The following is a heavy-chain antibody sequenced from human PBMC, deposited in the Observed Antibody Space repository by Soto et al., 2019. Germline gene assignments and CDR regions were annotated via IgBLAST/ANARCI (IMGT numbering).Heavy chain of an antibody. J-gene: IGHJ4*02. D-gene: IGHD3-9*01. CDR3: AMSSLNLLTGYYYFDY. CDR1: GFTFSSYA. Sequence: PGGSLRLSCAASGFTFSSYAMSWVRQAPGKGLEWVSAISGSGGSTYYADSVKGRFTISRDNSKNTLYLQMNSLRAEDTAVYYCAMSSLNLLTGYYYFDYWGQGTLVTVSS. CDR2: ISGSGGST. V-gene: IGHV3-23*01.